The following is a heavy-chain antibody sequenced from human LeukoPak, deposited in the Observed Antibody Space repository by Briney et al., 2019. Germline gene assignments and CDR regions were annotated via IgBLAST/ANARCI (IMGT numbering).Heavy chain of an antibody. D-gene: IGHD2-2*01. J-gene: IGHJ6*03. CDR1: GFTFTSSA. V-gene: IGHV1-58*01. CDR2: IVVGSGNT. Sequence: SVKVSCKASGFTFTSSAVQWVRQARGQRLEWIGWIVVGSGNTNYAQKFQERVTITRDMSTSTAYMELSSLRSEDTAVYYCAAGGDYCSSTSCSRNYYYYYMDVWGKGTTVTVSS. CDR3: AAGGDYCSSTSCSRNYYYYYMDV.